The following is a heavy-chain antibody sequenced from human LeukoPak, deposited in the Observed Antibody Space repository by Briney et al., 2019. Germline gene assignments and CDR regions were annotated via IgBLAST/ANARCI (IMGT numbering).Heavy chain of an antibody. CDR1: GYSFAGYH. D-gene: IGHD3-9*01. CDR3: ARDGRAYYDILTGYRPGDAFDI. J-gene: IGHJ3*02. V-gene: IGHV1-2*02. CDR2: VNPNGGDT. Sequence: ASVKVSCKSSGYSFAGYHMHWVRQAPGQALEWMGWVNPNGGDTNYAQKFQGRVTMTRDTSISTAYMELSRLRSDDTAVYYCARDGRAYYDILTGYRPGDAFDIWGQGTMVTVSS.